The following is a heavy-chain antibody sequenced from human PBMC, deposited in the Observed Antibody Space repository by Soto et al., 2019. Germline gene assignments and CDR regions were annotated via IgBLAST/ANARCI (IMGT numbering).Heavy chain of an antibody. Sequence: ASVKVSCKASGGTFSSYTISWVRQAPGQGLEWMGRIIPILGIANYAQKFQGRVTITADKSTSTAYMELSSLRSEDTAVYYCAGRFGEFRRREYFDYWGQGTLVTVSS. CDR3: AGRFGEFRRREYFDY. CDR2: IIPILGIA. D-gene: IGHD3-10*01. J-gene: IGHJ4*02. CDR1: GGTFSSYT. V-gene: IGHV1-69*02.